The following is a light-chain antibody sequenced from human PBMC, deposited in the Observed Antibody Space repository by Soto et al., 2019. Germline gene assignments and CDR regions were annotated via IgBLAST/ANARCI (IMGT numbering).Light chain of an antibody. V-gene: IGLV2-23*01. CDR3: CSYAGTGTSLV. Sequence: QSALTQPASVSGSPGQSITISCTGTSSDVGSYNLVSWYQQLPGKVPKLIIFEDTKRPSGVSNRFSGSKSGNTASLTISGLRAEDEADYHCCSYAGTGTSLVFGGGTKLTVL. CDR1: SSDVGSYNL. CDR2: EDT. J-gene: IGLJ2*01.